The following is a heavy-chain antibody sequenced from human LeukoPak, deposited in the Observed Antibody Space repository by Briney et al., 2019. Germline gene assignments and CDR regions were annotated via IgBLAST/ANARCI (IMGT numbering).Heavy chain of an antibody. Sequence: SVKVSCKVSGYTLTELSMHWVRQAPGQGLEWMGGIIPIFGTANYAQKFQGRVTITADESTSTAYMELSSLRSEDTAVYYCARGYEPYCGGDCYSTDYWGQGTLVTVSS. V-gene: IGHV1-69*13. CDR3: ARGYEPYCGGDCYSTDY. CDR1: GYTLTELS. CDR2: IIPIFGTA. J-gene: IGHJ4*02. D-gene: IGHD2-21*01.